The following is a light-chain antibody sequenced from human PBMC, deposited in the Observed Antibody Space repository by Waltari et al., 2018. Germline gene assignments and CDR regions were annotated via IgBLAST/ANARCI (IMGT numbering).Light chain of an antibody. J-gene: IGLJ2*01. V-gene: IGLV4-69*01. CDR1: SGRTYST. CDR2: INSDGTH. Sequence: VLPQSPSASSPLGASVNLTCTLSSGRTYSTIAWHPHVPDKAPRYLMKINSDGTHTKGAGIPYRFSGSSSGAERYLFISSLQSEDDADYYCPTWDTGINWIFGGGTKLTVL. CDR3: PTWDTGINWI.